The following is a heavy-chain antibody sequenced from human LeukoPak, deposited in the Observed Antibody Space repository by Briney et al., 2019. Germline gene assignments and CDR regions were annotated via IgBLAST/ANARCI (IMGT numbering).Heavy chain of an antibody. J-gene: IGHJ3*02. CDR1: GFTFSSYS. CDR3: ARVPYCGGDCSDDAFDI. D-gene: IGHD2-21*02. V-gene: IGHV3-21*01. CDR2: ISSSSSYI. Sequence: GGSLRLSCAASGFTFSSYSMNWVRQAPGKGLEWVSSISSSSSYIYYADSVKGRFTISRDNAKNSLYLQMNSLRAEDTAVYYCARVPYCGGDCSDDAFDIWGQGTMVTVSS.